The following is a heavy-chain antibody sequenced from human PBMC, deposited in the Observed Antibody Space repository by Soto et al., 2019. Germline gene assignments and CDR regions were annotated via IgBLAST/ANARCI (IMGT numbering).Heavy chain of an antibody. CDR1: GGSFSGYY. V-gene: IGHV4-34*01. CDR2: INHSGST. Sequence: QVQLQQWGAGLLKPSETLSLTCAVYGGSFSGYYWSWIRQPPGKGLEWIGEINHSGSTNYNPSLKSRGTISVDTSKNQFSLKLSSVTAADTAVYYCARGTTMVRGAAVYYYYGMDVWGQGTTVTVSS. CDR3: ARGTTMVRGAAVYYYYGMDV. J-gene: IGHJ6*02. D-gene: IGHD3-10*01.